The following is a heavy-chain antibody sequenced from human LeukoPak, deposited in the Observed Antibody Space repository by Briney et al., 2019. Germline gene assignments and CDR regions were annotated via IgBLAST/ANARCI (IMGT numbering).Heavy chain of an antibody. Sequence: PGGSLRLSCAASGFSFSDYSMNWVRQAPGKGLEWVSSITRTSSYIYYTDSMKGRFTISRDNAKKSLYLQMNTLRAEDTAVYYCAKGITMVRGVIPDYFDYWGQGTLVTVSS. CDR2: ITRTSSYI. CDR3: AKGITMVRGVIPDYFDY. D-gene: IGHD3-10*01. V-gene: IGHV3-21*04. J-gene: IGHJ4*02. CDR1: GFSFSDYS.